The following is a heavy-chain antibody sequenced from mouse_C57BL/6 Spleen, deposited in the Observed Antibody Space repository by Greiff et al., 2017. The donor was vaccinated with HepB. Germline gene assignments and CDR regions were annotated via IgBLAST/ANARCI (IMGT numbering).Heavy chain of an antibody. Sequence: QVQLQQSGPELVKPGASVKISCKASGYAFSSSWMNWVKQRPGKGLEWIGRIYPGDGDTNYNGKFKGKATLTADKSSSTAYMQLSSLTSEDSAVYFCAREAITTVVPFAYWGQGTLVTVSA. CDR2: IYPGDGDT. J-gene: IGHJ3*01. V-gene: IGHV1-82*01. CDR1: GYAFSSSW. CDR3: AREAITTVVPFAY. D-gene: IGHD1-1*01.